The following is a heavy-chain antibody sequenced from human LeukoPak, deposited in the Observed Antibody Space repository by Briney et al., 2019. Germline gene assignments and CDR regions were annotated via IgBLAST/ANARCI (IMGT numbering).Heavy chain of an antibody. V-gene: IGHV3-30*18. Sequence: PGGSLRLSCAASGFTFSSYGMHWVRQAPGKGLGWVAVISYDGSNKYYADSVKGRFTISRDNSKNTLYLQMNSLRAEDTAVYYCAKDGYYYDSSGYYGVYWGQGTLVTVSS. CDR2: ISYDGSNK. D-gene: IGHD3-22*01. CDR1: GFTFSSYG. J-gene: IGHJ4*02. CDR3: AKDGYYYDSSGYYGVY.